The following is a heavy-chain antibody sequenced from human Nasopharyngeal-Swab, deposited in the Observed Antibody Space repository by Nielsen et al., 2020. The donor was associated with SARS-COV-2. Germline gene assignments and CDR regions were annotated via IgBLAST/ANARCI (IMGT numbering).Heavy chain of an antibody. V-gene: IGHV3-48*04. Sequence: GGSLRLSCATSGFTFSPYTMTWVRQAPGKGLQWISYITSGNSVQYADSVRGRFTISRDNAKNSLHLQMNSLRIEDAAVYYCARTFSEKSVYRPIDSWGQGTLVTVSS. J-gene: IGHJ4*02. CDR1: GFTFSPYT. D-gene: IGHD3-16*02. CDR2: ITSGNSV. CDR3: ARTFSEKSVYRPIDS.